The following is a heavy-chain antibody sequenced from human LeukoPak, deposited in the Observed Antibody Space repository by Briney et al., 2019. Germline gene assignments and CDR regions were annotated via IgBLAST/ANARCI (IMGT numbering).Heavy chain of an antibody. CDR2: IRGGGAGA. CDR3: AKASYSYGNDAFDI. D-gene: IGHD3-16*02. Sequence: GGSLRLSCAASGFTFSNFAMAWVRQVPEKGLEWVSFIRGGGAGAHYADSVRGRFTISRDNSKNTLYLEMNSLRADDTAVYYCAKASYSYGNDAFDIWGQGTKVTVSS. V-gene: IGHV3-23*01. CDR1: GFTFSNFA. J-gene: IGHJ3*02.